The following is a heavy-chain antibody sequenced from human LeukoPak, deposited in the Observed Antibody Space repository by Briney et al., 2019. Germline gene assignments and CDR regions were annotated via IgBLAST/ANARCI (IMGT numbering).Heavy chain of an antibody. CDR2: IYFSGGT. D-gene: IGHD1-26*01. CDR1: GDSISSSNCY. CDR3: AREEGIVGATTDDAFDI. Sequence: ASETLSLTCTVSGDSISSSNCYWGWIRQPPGKGLEWIGSIYFSGGTYYNPSLKSRVTISVDTSKNQFSLKLSSVTAADTAVYYCAREEGIVGATTDDAFDIWGQGTMVTVSS. V-gene: IGHV4-39*07. J-gene: IGHJ3*02.